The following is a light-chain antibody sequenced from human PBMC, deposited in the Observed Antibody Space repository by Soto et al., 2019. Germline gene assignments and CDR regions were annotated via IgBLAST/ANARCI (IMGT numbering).Light chain of an antibody. V-gene: IGKV3D-15*01. J-gene: IGKJ4*01. CDR1: ENVGTY. CDR3: QQYNNWGLS. CDR2: GSS. Sequence: IVMTQSPATLSVSPGEGVTLSCRASENVGTYLAWYQQKPGQAPRLLIYGSSTRATGIPATFSGSGSGTEFTLTISSLQSEESAIYYCQQYNNWGLSFGGGTKV.